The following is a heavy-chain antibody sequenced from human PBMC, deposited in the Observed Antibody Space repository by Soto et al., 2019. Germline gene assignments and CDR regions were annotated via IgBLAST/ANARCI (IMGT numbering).Heavy chain of an antibody. J-gene: IGHJ5*02. CDR2: INTGNGNT. CDR1: GITSTTYP. V-gene: IGHV1-3*04. CDR3: ARAISGYVT. D-gene: IGHD5-12*01. Sequence: QVQLVQSGAEVKKPGASVKVSCKASGITSTTYPIHWVRQAPGHGLEWMGWINTGNGNTRYSQRFLGRVSLTTDTSTSTASMDLSSLTSEDTAVYYCARAISGYVTWGQGTLITVSS.